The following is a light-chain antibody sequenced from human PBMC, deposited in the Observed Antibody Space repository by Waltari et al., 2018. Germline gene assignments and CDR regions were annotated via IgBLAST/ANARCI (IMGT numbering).Light chain of an antibody. CDR2: GNS. V-gene: IGLV1-40*01. Sequence: QSVLTQPPSVSGAPGQRVTISCTGSSSNIGAGYDVHGYQQLPGTAPKLLIYGNSNRPSGVPDRFSGSKSGTSASLAITGLQAEDEADYYCQSYDSSLEVFGGGTKLTVL. J-gene: IGLJ2*01. CDR3: QSYDSSLEV. CDR1: SSNIGAGYD.